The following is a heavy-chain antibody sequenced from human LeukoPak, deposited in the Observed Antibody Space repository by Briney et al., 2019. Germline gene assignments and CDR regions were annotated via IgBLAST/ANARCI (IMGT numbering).Heavy chain of an antibody. CDR2: IYYSGST. Sequence: PETLSLTCTVSGRSISSYSWSWVRQPPGKGLEWVGYIYYSGSTNSNPSLKSRVTISVDTSKNQFSLKLSSVTAADTAVDDCARSRGERWLQFDAFDIWGQGTMVTVSS. CDR3: ARSRGERWLQFDAFDI. CDR1: GRSISSYS. V-gene: IGHV4-59*01. J-gene: IGHJ3*02. D-gene: IGHD5-24*01.